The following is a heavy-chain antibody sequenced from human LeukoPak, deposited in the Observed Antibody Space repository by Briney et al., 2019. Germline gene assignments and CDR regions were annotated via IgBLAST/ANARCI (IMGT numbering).Heavy chain of an antibody. V-gene: IGHV1-69*06. CDR2: IIPIFGTA. Sequence: SVKVSCKASRGTLSSYAIRCVRQAPGQGHEWMGGIIPIFGTANYAQKFQGRVTITADKSTSTAYMELSSLRSEDTAVYYCARVVYCSSTSCYNWFDPWGQGTLVTVSS. J-gene: IGHJ5*02. CDR3: ARVVYCSSTSCYNWFDP. D-gene: IGHD2-2*01. CDR1: RGTLSSYA.